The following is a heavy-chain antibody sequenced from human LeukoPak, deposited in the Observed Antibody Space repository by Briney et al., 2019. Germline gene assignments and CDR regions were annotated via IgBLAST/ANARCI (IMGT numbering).Heavy chain of an antibody. D-gene: IGHD6-6*01. CDR1: GFTFSSYD. V-gene: IGHV3-13*01. Sequence: QPGGSLRLSCAASGFTFSSYDMHWVRQATGKGLEWVSAIGTAGDTYYPGSVKGRLTISRDNSKNTLYLQMNSLRAEDTALYYCARDDIAARRYYMDVWGKGTTVTVSS. CDR3: ARDDIAARRYYMDV. CDR2: IGTAGDT. J-gene: IGHJ6*03.